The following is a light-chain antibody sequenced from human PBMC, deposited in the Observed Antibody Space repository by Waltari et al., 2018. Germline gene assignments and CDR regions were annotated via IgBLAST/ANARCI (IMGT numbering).Light chain of an antibody. CDR3: HQYYSYPDT. Sequence: AIRITQSPSSLSASTGDRVTITCRASQDISTYLAWYQQKPRKAPNLLIYAASTLPSGVPSRFSGSGSGTDFTLPISCLQSEDFATYYCHQYYSYPDTFGGGTK. CDR2: AAS. V-gene: IGKV1-8*01. J-gene: IGKJ4*01. CDR1: QDISTY.